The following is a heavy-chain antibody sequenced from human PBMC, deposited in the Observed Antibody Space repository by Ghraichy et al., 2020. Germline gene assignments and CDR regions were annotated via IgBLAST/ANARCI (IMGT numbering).Heavy chain of an antibody. CDR3: ATRTGRWLLELYDY. V-gene: IGHV4-34*01. CDR2: INHSVIT. CDR1: GGSVSGYY. D-gene: IGHD5-24*01. Sequence: SQTLSLTCAVYGGSVSGYYWSGIRQPPGKGLEWIREINHSVITNYNPSLKSRVTISVDTAKNQFSLKLSSVTAADTAVYYCATRTGRWLLELYDYLGQGTPVTVSS. J-gene: IGHJ4*02.